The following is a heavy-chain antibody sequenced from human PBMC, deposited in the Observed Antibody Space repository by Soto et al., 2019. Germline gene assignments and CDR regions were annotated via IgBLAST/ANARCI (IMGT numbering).Heavy chain of an antibody. CDR2: ISVDSGFT. J-gene: IGHJ4*02. Sequence: ASVKVSCKASGYMFSNFGISWVRQAPGQGLEWMGWISVDSGFTNYAQKFQGRVTMTTDTSTSTGDMEMRSLRSDDTAVYYCARGGGGTHVDYWGPGTLVTVSS. D-gene: IGHD3-16*01. CDR3: ARGGGGTHVDY. V-gene: IGHV1-18*01. CDR1: GYMFSNFG.